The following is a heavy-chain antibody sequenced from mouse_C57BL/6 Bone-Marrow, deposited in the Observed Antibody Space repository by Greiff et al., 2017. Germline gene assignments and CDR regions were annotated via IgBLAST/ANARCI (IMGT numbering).Heavy chain of an antibody. CDR2: IYPGSGST. J-gene: IGHJ1*03. Sequence: QVQLQQPGAELVKPGASVKMSCKASGYTFTSYWITWVKQRPGQGLEWIGDIYPGSGSTNYNEKFKSQATLTVDTSSSTAYMQLSSLTSEASAVYYWARTYYRNYWYVDVWGTGTTVTVSS. V-gene: IGHV1-55*01. CDR3: ARTYYRNYWYVDV. D-gene: IGHD2-14*01. CDR1: GYTFTSYW.